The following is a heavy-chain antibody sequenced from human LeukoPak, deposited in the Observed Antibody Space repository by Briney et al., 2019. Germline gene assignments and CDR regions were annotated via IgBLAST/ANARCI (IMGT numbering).Heavy chain of an antibody. Sequence: SETLSLTCTVSGGSISSYYWSWIRQPPGKGLEWIGYIYYSGSTNYNPSHKSRLTISVDTTKNQFSLKLSSVTAADTAVYYCARGIEQLVILNYWGQGTLVTVSS. CDR2: IYYSGST. J-gene: IGHJ4*02. V-gene: IGHV4-59*01. D-gene: IGHD6-13*01. CDR1: GGSISSYY. CDR3: ARGIEQLVILNY.